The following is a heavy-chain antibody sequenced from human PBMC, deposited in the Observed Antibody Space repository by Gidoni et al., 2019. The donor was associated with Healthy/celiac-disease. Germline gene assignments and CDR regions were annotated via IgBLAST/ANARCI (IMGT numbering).Heavy chain of an antibody. J-gene: IGHJ6*02. CDR1: GFTFDDYA. Sequence: EVQLVESGGGLVQPGRSLRLSCAASGFTFDDYAMHWVRQAPGKGLEWVSGISWNSGSIGYADSVKGRFTISRDNAKNSLYLQMNSLRAEDTALYYCAKDMGSYGSGSSDYYYYYGMDVWGQGTTVTVSS. D-gene: IGHD3-10*01. CDR2: ISWNSGSI. CDR3: AKDMGSYGSGSSDYYYYYGMDV. V-gene: IGHV3-9*01.